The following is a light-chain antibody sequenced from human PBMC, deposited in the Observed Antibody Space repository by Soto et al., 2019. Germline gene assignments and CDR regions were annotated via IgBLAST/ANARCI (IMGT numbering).Light chain of an antibody. J-gene: IGLJ1*01. CDR1: SSDVGGYNY. CDR3: TAYSGTRNWGL. V-gene: IGLV2-8*01. Sequence: QSALTQPPSASGSPGQSVAISCTGTSSDVGGYNYVSWYQQHPGKAPKLMIYEVNKRPSGVPDRFSGSKSGNTASLTVSGLQAEDEADYYCTAYSGTRNWGLFGTGTKVTVL. CDR2: EVN.